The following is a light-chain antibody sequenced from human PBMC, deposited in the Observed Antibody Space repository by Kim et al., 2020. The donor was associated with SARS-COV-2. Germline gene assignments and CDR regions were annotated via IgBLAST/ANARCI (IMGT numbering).Light chain of an antibody. V-gene: IGLV2-23*02. CDR3: CSYAGSSDWV. Sequence: GQSITISCTGTSSDVGSYNLVSWDQQHPGKAPKLMMYEVSKRPSGVSNRFSGSKSGNTASLTISGLQAEDEADYYCCSYAGSSDWVFGGGTQLTVL. J-gene: IGLJ3*02. CDR2: EVS. CDR1: SSDVGSYNL.